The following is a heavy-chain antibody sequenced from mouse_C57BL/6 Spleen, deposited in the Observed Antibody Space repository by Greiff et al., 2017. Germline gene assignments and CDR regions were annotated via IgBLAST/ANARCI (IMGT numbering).Heavy chain of an antibody. V-gene: IGHV5-9-1*02. D-gene: IGHD1-1*01. Sequence: EVKLMESGEGLVKPGGSLKLSCAASGFTFSSYAMSWVRQTPEKRLEWVAYISSGGDYIYYADTVKGRFTLSRDHARNTLYLQRSRLKSEDTAMYYCTRERDYGPHWYCDVWGTGTTVTVSS. CDR1: GFTFSSYA. CDR2: ISSGGDYI. CDR3: TRERDYGPHWYCDV. J-gene: IGHJ1*03.